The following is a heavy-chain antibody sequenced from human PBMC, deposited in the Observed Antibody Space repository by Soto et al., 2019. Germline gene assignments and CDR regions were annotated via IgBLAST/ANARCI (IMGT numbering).Heavy chain of an antibody. Sequence: SETLSLTCTVSGGSISSGGYYWSWIRQHPGKGLEWIGYIYYSGSTYYNPSLKSRVTISVDTSKNQFSLKLSSVTAADTAVYYCARRGPERTSIAARSGEANWFDPWGQGTLVTVSS. J-gene: IGHJ5*02. CDR2: IYYSGST. CDR1: GGSISSGGYY. D-gene: IGHD6-6*01. V-gene: IGHV4-31*03. CDR3: ARRGPERTSIAARSGEANWFDP.